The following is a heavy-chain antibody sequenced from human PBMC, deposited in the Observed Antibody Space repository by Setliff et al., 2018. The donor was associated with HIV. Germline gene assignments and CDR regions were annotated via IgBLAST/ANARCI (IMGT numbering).Heavy chain of an antibody. D-gene: IGHD3-22*01. V-gene: IGHV5-51*01. CDR1: GYSFSSYW. Sequence: PGESLKISCKGSGYSFSSYWIGWVRQMPGKGLEWIGMIYPGDSDTRYSPSFQGQVTISADKSISTAYLQWSSLKASDTAMYYCARLSGLYYYDSSGYYYGHYFDYWGQGTLVTVSS. J-gene: IGHJ4*02. CDR3: ARLSGLYYYDSSGYYYGHYFDY. CDR2: IYPGDSDT.